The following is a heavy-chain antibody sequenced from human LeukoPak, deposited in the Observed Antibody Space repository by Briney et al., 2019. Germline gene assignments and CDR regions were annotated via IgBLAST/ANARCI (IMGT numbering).Heavy chain of an antibody. CDR2: IIPIFGTA. Sequence: GSSVKVSCKASGGTFISYAISWVRQVPGQGLEWMGGIIPIFGTANYAQKFQGRVTITADESTSTAYMELSNLRSEDTAVYYCAREGHDGGSYFDYWGQGTLVTVSS. J-gene: IGHJ4*02. V-gene: IGHV1-69*01. CDR1: GGTFISYA. CDR3: AREGHDGGSYFDY. D-gene: IGHD3-10*01.